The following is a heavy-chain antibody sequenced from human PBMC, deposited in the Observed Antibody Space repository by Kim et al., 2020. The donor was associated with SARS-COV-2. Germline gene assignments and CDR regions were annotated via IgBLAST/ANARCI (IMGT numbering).Heavy chain of an antibody. CDR2: MNPNSGNT. D-gene: IGHD3-9*01. CDR1: GYTFTSYD. J-gene: IGHJ6*02. CDR3: ARGPRRRYDSLTGYYLGEDYYYYYGMDV. Sequence: ASVKVSCKASGYTFTSYDINWVRQATGQGLEWMGWMNPNSGNTGYAQKFQGRVTMTRNTSISTAYMELSSLRSEDTAVYYCARGPRRRYDSLTGYYLGEDYYYYYGMDVWGQGTTVTVSS. V-gene: IGHV1-8*01.